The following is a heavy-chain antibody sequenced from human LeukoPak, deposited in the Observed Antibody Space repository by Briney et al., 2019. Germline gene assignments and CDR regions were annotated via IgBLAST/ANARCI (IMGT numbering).Heavy chain of an antibody. J-gene: IGHJ5*02. CDR2: ISSSGSTI. D-gene: IGHD3-9*01. V-gene: IGHV3-48*03. Sequence: GGSLRLSCAASGFIFSSYEMNWVRQAPGKGLEWVSYISSSGSTIYYADSVKGRFTMSRDNAKNSLSLQMNSLRAEDTAVYYCAREGGFDWLFRFDPWGQGTLVTVSS. CDR3: AREGGFDWLFRFDP. CDR1: GFIFSSYE.